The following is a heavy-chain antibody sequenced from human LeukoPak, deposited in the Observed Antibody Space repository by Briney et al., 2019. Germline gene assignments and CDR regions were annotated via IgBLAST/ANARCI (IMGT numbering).Heavy chain of an antibody. J-gene: IGHJ4*02. D-gene: IGHD3-22*01. Sequence: GASVKVSCKVSGYTLTELSMHWVRQAPGKGLEWMGGFDPEDGETIYAHKFQGRVTMTEDTSTDTAYMELSSLRSEDTAVCYCATEVYDSSGYGAEETRSLDYWGQGTLVTVSS. CDR2: FDPEDGET. V-gene: IGHV1-24*01. CDR3: ATEVYDSSGYGAEETRSLDY. CDR1: GYTLTELS.